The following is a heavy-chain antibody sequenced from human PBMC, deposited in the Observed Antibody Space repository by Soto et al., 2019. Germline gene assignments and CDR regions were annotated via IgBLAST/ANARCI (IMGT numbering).Heavy chain of an antibody. CDR2: IIHIFGTA. Sequence: ASVKVSCKASGGTFSSYAISWVRQAPGQGLEWMGGIIHIFGTANYAQKFQGRFTITADESTSTAYMELSSLRSEDTAVYYCARGAGPVLRFLDYWGQGTLVTVSS. CDR1: GGTFSSYA. J-gene: IGHJ4*02. V-gene: IGHV1-69*13. CDR3: ARGAGPVLRFLDY. D-gene: IGHD3-3*01.